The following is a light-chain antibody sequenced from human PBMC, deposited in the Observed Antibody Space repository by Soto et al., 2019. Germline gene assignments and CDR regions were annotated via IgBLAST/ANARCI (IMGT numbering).Light chain of an antibody. CDR2: DAS. J-gene: IGKJ4*01. CDR1: QNIDKNY. Sequence: VWTQSPGTLSLSPGESATLSCRASQNIDKNYLAWFQHKPGQAPSLLIYDASMRATGVPDRFSGSGSGTDFTLTVSRLEPEDFAVFYCQQYAHSPLTFGGGTKVDIK. V-gene: IGKV3-20*01. CDR3: QQYAHSPLT.